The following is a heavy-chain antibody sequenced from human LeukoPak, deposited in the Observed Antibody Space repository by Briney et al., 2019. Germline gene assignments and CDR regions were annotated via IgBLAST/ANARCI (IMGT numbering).Heavy chain of an antibody. V-gene: IGHV4-30-4*08. CDR1: GGSISSGDYY. CDR2: IYYSGST. J-gene: IGHJ3*02. CDR3: ARVKWSSSWEHDAFDI. D-gene: IGHD6-13*01. Sequence: SQTLSLTCTVSGGSISSGDYYWSWIRQPPGKGLEWIGYIYYSGSTYYNPSLKSRVTISVDTSKNQFSLKLSSVTAADTAVYYCARVKWSSSWEHDAFDIWGQGTMVTVSS.